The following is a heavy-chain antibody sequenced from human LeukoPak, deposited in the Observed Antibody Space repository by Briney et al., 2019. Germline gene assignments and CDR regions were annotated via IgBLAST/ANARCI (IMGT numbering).Heavy chain of an antibody. J-gene: IGHJ6*03. V-gene: IGHV1-18*01. CDR3: AREHRHRSSTSCPRYAYYYYYMDV. D-gene: IGHD2-2*01. CDR1: GYTFTSYG. Sequence: ASVKVSCKASGYTFTSYGISWVRQAPGQGLEWMGWISAYNGNTNYAQKLQGRVTMTTDTSTSTAYMELRSLRSDDTAVYYCAREHRHRSSTSCPRYAYYYYYMDVWGKGTTVTVSS. CDR2: ISAYNGNT.